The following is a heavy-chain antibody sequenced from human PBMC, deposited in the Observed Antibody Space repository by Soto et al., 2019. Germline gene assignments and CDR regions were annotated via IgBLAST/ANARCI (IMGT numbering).Heavy chain of an antibody. J-gene: IGHJ4*02. CDR1: GFTFSDYY. Sequence: GGSLRLSCAASGFTFSDYYMSWVRQAPGKGLEWVSSIRGSGGDTYYADSVKGRFTISRDNSKNTLYLQMNSLRVEDTAVYYCAKGHSNSYYYFEFWGQGTLVTVSS. D-gene: IGHD3-22*01. V-gene: IGHV3-23*01. CDR3: AKGHSNSYYYFEF. CDR2: IRGSGGDT.